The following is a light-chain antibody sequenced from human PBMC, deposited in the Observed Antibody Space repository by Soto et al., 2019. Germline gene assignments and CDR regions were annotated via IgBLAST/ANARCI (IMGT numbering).Light chain of an antibody. CDR1: NNDVGGHMY. CDR2: ETD. J-gene: IGLJ2*01. Sequence: QSALTQPASVSGSPGQSITISCTGTNNDVGGHMYVSWYQHQSGKVPKLIIYETDARPSGVSDRFSGSKSGNTASLTISGVQAYEEATYYCRAYRRGIIVFGGGTKRIVL. V-gene: IGLV2-14*01. CDR3: RAYRRGIIV.